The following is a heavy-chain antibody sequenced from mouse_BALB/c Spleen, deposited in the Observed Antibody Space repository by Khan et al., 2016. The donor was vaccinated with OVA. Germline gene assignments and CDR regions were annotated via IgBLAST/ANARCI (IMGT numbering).Heavy chain of an antibody. V-gene: IGHV5-17*02. J-gene: IGHJ2*01. D-gene: IGHD1-1*01. CDR3: ATSYYYGYYLDY. CDR1: GFTFSSYG. CDR2: ISGDSSTI. Sequence: EVELVESGGGLVQPGGSRKLSCAASGFTFSSYGMHWVRQAPEKGLEWVAYISGDSSTIYYADTVKGRFTISRDNPKNNLFLQMTSLMSEDTAMYYCATSYYYGYYLDYWGPGTTLTVSS.